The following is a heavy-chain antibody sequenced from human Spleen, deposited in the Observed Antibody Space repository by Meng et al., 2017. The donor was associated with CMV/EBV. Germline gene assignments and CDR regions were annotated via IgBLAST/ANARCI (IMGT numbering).Heavy chain of an antibody. J-gene: IGHJ4*02. V-gene: IGHV4-34*01. CDR3: ARMLIVGATLGYFDY. D-gene: IGHD1-26*01. Sequence: GGSLTGSSWRRIRHPPGKGLEWIGEINHNGRTNYSPSLKSRVTISVDTSKNQFSLKLSSVAAADTAVYYCARMLIVGATLGYFDYWGQGTLVTVSS. CDR1: GGSLTGSS. CDR2: INHNGRT.